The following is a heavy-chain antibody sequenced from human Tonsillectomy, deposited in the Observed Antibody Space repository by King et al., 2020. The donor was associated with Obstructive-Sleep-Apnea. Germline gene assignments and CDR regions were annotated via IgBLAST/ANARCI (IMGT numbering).Heavy chain of an antibody. Sequence: VQLQESGPGLVKPSETLSLTCTVSGGSISSYYWSWIRQPPGKGLEWIGYIYYSGSTNYNPSLKSRVTISVDTSKNQFSLKLSSVTAADTAVYYCARGQKLGIEYYFDYWGQGTLVTVSS. CDR2: IYYSGST. V-gene: IGHV4-59*01. CDR1: GGSISSYY. D-gene: IGHD7-27*01. CDR3: ARGQKLGIEYYFDY. J-gene: IGHJ4*02.